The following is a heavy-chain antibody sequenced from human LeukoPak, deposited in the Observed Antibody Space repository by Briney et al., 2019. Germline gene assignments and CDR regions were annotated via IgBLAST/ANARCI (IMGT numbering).Heavy chain of an antibody. Sequence: PSETLSLTCTVSGGSISSYYWSWIRQPPGKGLEWIGYIYYSGSTNYNPSLKSRVTISVDTSKNQFSLKLSSVTAADTAVYYCARELMYYYDSSGYPGLDYWGQGTLVTVSS. D-gene: IGHD3-22*01. J-gene: IGHJ4*02. CDR1: GGSISSYY. CDR3: ARELMYYYDSSGYPGLDY. V-gene: IGHV4-59*01. CDR2: IYYSGST.